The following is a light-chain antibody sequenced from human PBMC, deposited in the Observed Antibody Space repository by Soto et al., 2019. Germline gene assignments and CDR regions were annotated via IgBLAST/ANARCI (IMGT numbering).Light chain of an antibody. J-gene: IGKJ1*01. V-gene: IGKV1-5*03. CDR2: QAS. CDR1: QSISSW. Sequence: DIQMTQSPSTLSASVGDRVTITCRASQSISSWLAWYQQKPGKAPKLLISQASSLESGVPSRFSGSGSETEFTLTISSLQSDDFATYYCQHYNSYSEAFGQGTKVDIK. CDR3: QHYNSYSEA.